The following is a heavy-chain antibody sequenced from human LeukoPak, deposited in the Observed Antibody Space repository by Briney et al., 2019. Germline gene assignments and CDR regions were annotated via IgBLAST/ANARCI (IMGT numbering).Heavy chain of an antibody. CDR1: GGSISSYY. CDR3: ASGDIVGATLDY. D-gene: IGHD1-26*01. Sequence: TETLSLTCTVSGGSISSYYWSWIRQPAGKGLEWIGRIYTSGSTNYNPSLKSRVTMSVDTSKNQFSLKLSSVTAADTAVHYCASGDIVGATLDYWGQGTLVTVSS. V-gene: IGHV4-4*07. CDR2: IYTSGST. J-gene: IGHJ4*02.